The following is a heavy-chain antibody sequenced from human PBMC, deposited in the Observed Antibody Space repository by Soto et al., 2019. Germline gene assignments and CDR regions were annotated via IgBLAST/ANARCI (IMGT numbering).Heavy chain of an antibody. V-gene: IGHV3-30*04. Sequence: GGSLRLSCAASGFTFSSYAMHWVRQAPGKGLEWVAVISYDGSNKYYADSVKGRFTISRDNSKNTLYLQMNSLRAEDTAVYYCAREELGHDAFDIWGQWTMVTVSS. D-gene: IGHD6-13*01. CDR3: AREELGHDAFDI. CDR2: ISYDGSNK. J-gene: IGHJ3*02. CDR1: GFTFSSYA.